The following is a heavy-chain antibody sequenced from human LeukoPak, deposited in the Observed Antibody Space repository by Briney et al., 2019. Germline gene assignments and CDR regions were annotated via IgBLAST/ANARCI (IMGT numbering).Heavy chain of an antibody. Sequence: SETLSLTCTVSGGSVSSGLHYWNWIRQPPGKGLEWIGYLYYRGSTDYNPSLKSRVTMSVDTSKNQFSLKLRSVTAADTAVYYCARDSHFCSGISCDLGWFDPWGQGTLVTVSS. V-gene: IGHV4-61*01. CDR1: GGSVSSGLHY. D-gene: IGHD2-2*01. J-gene: IGHJ5*02. CDR3: ARDSHFCSGISCDLGWFDP. CDR2: LYYRGST.